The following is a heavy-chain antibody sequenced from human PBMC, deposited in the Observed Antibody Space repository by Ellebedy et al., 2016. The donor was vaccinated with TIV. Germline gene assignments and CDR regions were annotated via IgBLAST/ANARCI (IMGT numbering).Heavy chain of an antibody. CDR2: ISWHSGDI. D-gene: IGHD3-16*01. CDR3: ATDKFPSSIGPFDY. V-gene: IGHV3-9*01. CDR1: GFTFDDYA. Sequence: SLKISCTASGFTFDDYAMHWVRQAQGKGPEWVSGISWHSGDIGYADSVKGRFPISRDNAENSLSLQMDSLKTEDTALYYCATDKFPSSIGPFDYWGQGTLVTVSS. J-gene: IGHJ4*02.